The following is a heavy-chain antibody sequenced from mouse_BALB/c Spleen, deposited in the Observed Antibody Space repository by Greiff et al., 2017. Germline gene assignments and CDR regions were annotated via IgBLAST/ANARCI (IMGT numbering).Heavy chain of an antibody. J-gene: IGHJ4*01. Sequence: EVQLQQSGAELVKPGASVKLSCTASGFNIKDTYMHWVKQRPEQGLEWIGRIDPANGNTKYDPKFQGKATITADTSSNTAYLQLSSLTSEDTAVYYCAQVPDYGNYERAMDYWGQGTAVTVSS. CDR3: AQVPDYGNYERAMDY. CDR1: GFNIKDTY. V-gene: IGHV14-3*02. CDR2: IDPANGNT. D-gene: IGHD2-1*01.